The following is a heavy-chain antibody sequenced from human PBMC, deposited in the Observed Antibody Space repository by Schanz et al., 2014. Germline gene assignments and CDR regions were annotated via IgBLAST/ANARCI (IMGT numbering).Heavy chain of an antibody. J-gene: IGHJ1*01. CDR3: ARDRLECGAECYSVEVFEI. D-gene: IGHD2-21*01. V-gene: IGHV1-18*01. CDR1: GYTFTNYG. Sequence: QVQLVQSGAEVKKPGASVGVSCKASGYTFTNYGVTWVRQAPGQGLEWMGWISANNGNTNYAQKFQGRVTMTTDTSTSTAYMELRSLRSDDTAVYYCARDRLECGAECYSVEVFEIWGQGTLVIVSS. CDR2: ISANNGNT.